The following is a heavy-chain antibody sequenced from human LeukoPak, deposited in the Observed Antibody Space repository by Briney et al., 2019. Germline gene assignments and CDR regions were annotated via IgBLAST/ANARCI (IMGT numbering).Heavy chain of an antibody. CDR2: TRNKANSYIT. V-gene: IGHV3-72*01. J-gene: IGHJ4*02. D-gene: IGHD2-8*01. CDR1: GFRFSDHY. Sequence: GGSLRLSCAASGFRFSDHYMDWVRQAPGKGLEWVGRTRNKANSYITEYAASVKGRFTVSRDDSKNSLYLQMNNLKTEDTAVYYCARRDCSNGICHFDYWGQGTVVTVSS. CDR3: ARRDCSNGICHFDY.